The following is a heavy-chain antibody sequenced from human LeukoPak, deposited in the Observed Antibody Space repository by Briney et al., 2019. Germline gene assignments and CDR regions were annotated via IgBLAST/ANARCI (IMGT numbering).Heavy chain of an antibody. J-gene: IGHJ4*02. D-gene: IGHD2-2*02. CDR1: GFTFSSYA. V-gene: IGHV3-30-3*01. CDR3: ARDMGDCSSTSCYSFDY. CDR2: ISYDGSNK. Sequence: GGSLRLSCAASGFTFSSYAMHWVRQAPGKGLEWAAVISYDGSNKYYADSVKGRFTISRDNSKNTLYLQMNSLRAEDTAVYYCARDMGDCSSTSCYSFDYWGQGTLVTVSS.